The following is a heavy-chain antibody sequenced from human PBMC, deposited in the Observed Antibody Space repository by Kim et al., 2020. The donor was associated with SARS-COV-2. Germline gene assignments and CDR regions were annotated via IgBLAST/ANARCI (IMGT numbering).Heavy chain of an antibody. CDR1: SDSFSAYY. Sequence: SETLSLTCTVSSDSFSAYYWSWIRHLPGKGLEWIGYIFYGGDTNYNPSLKSRVTISWDTSRNQFSVDLTSVADADTTVDYCSRSEGRASWHQLDYWCQG. CDR3: SRSEGRASWHQLDY. CDR2: IFYGGDT. V-gene: IGHV4-59*01. J-gene: IGHJ4*02.